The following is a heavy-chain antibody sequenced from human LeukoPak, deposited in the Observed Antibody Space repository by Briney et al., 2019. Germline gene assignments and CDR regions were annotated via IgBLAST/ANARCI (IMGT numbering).Heavy chain of an antibody. V-gene: IGHV3-11*01. Sequence: PGGSLRLSCAASGFTFSDYYMTWIRQAPGKGLEWVSCISSSGSTIFYADSVKGRFTISRDNAKSSLFLLMNSLRAEDTAVYYCARVNRVTAIQELDYWGQGTLVTVSS. D-gene: IGHD2-21*02. J-gene: IGHJ4*02. CDR2: ISSSGSTI. CDR1: GFTFSDYY. CDR3: ARVNRVTAIQELDY.